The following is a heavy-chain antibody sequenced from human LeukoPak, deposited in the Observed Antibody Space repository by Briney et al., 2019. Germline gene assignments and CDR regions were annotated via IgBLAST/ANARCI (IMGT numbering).Heavy chain of an antibody. J-gene: IGHJ6*03. V-gene: IGHV4-34*01. CDR3: ARWPRERNRITVTNYYYYMDV. Sequence: SETLSLTCTVYGVSFSGYYWSWIRQPPGKGLEWIGEINHNGNTNYNPSLKSRVTISVDTSKNQFSLKVSPVTAADSAVYYCARWPRERNRITVTNYYYYMDVWGRGTTVTVSS. D-gene: IGHD4-11*01. CDR1: GVSFSGYY. CDR2: INHNGNT.